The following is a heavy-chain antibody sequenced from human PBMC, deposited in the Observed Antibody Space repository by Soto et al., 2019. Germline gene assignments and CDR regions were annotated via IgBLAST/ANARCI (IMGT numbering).Heavy chain of an antibody. V-gene: IGHV4-31*02. CDR2: IHYSGST. D-gene: IGHD3-22*01. CDR3: ARATYDTRGYYGFDY. J-gene: IGHJ4*01. Sequence: IRQHPEKGLEWIGYIHYSGSTYYNPSLMSRVTISVDTSKNQFSLKLSSVTAADAAVYYCARATYDTRGYYGFDYWGHGTLVTVSS.